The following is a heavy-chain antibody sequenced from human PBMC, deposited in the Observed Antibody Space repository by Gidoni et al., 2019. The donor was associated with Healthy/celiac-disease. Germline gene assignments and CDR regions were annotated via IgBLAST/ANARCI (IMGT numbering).Heavy chain of an antibody. CDR3: ARAPGPRGYSYVYFDY. V-gene: IGHV4-61*02. J-gene: IGHJ4*02. D-gene: IGHD5-18*01. Sequence: QVQLQESGPGLVKPSQTLSLTCTVSGGSISSGSYYWSWIRQPAGKGLEWIGRIYTSGSTNYNPSLKSRVTISVDTSKNQFSLKLSSVTAADTAVYYCARAPGPRGYSYVYFDYWGQGTLVTVSS. CDR2: IYTSGST. CDR1: GGSISSGSYY.